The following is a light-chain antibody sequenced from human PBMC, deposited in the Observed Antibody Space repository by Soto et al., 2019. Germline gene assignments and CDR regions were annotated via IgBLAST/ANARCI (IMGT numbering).Light chain of an antibody. CDR3: LQATQFPWT. J-gene: IGKJ1*01. V-gene: IGKV2-24*01. Sequence: DIVMTQTPLSLPVTLGQPPSISCRSSQGLVQSDGDTPLSWLQQRPGQPPRLLIYKFSNRFSGVPDRFSGSGAGTDFTLKISRVEAEDVGVYYCLQATQFPWTFGQGTKVEIK. CDR1: QGLVQSDGDTP. CDR2: KFS.